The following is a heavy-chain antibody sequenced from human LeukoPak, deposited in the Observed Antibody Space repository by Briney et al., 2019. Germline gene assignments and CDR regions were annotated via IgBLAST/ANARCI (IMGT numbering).Heavy chain of an antibody. V-gene: IGHV3-23*01. CDR2: ISGSGGST. CDR3: AKGAAAGNQKPGGS. Sequence: SGGSLRLSCAASGFTFSSYAMSWVRQAPGKGLEWVSAISGSGGSTYYADSVKGRFTISRDNSKNTLYLQMNSLRAEDTAVYYCAKGAAAGNQKPGGSWGQGTLVTVSS. D-gene: IGHD6-13*01. J-gene: IGHJ5*02. CDR1: GFTFSSYA.